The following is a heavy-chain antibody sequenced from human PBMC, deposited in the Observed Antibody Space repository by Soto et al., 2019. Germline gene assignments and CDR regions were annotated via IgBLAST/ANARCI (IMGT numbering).Heavy chain of an antibody. CDR1: GEAVGSGQSY. D-gene: IGHD3-10*01. Sequence: QVQLQESGPGLVKPSETLSLLCFVSGEAVGSGQSYWNWIRQAPGKGLEWIGHTSVTGAMKYSASLKSRVTMSLGTFESQIALALTSGTAADSATYFWSRGRGDSVGSSLGRSMDVWGQGTTVTVAS. J-gene: IGHJ6*02. CDR2: TSVTGAM. V-gene: IGHV4-61*01. CDR3: SRGRGDSVGSSLGRSMDV.